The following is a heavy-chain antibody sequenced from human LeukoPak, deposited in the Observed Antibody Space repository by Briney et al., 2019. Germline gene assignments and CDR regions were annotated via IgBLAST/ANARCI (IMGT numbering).Heavy chain of an antibody. CDR2: ITAGTTYT. CDR3: AKSLDSSSWFYFDH. CDR1: GFTFSDYY. V-gene: IGHV3-11*06. D-gene: IGHD6-19*01. Sequence: PGGSLSLSCVASGFTFSDYYVSWIRQAPGKGLEWVSYITAGTTYTKYADSVKGRFTNSRDTTKNSVSLQMNSLRVEDTAVYYCAKSLDSSSWFYFDHWGLGTLVTVSS. J-gene: IGHJ4*02.